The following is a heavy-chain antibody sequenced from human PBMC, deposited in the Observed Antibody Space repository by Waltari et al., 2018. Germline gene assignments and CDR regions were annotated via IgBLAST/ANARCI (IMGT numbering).Heavy chain of an antibody. J-gene: IGHJ4*02. V-gene: IGHV3-7*01. D-gene: IGHD3-10*01. CDR1: GFLFTNYW. Sequence: EVQLVESGGGLVQPGGSLRLSCGASGFLFTNYWMTWVRQAPGKGLEWVAKIKQDGREGYYVDSVKGRFTISRDNAKNSVYLQMSSLRGEDTAVYYCVRRRGGSGSYFYFDYWGQGTLVTVSS. CDR3: VRRRGGSGSYFYFDY. CDR2: IKQDGREG.